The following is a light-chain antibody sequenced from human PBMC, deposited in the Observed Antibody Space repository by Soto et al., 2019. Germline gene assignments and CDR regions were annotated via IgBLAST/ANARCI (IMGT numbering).Light chain of an antibody. CDR1: QSVSSN. CDR2: GAS. V-gene: IGKV3-20*01. J-gene: IGKJ5*01. CDR3: QHFGGTTFT. Sequence: EVVLKQSPVTLSLSPGERATLSCRASQSVSSNLAWYQQKPGQAPRLLIYGASTRATGIPDRFSGSGSGTHFTLTISRLEPGDFAVYYCQHFGGTTFTFGQGTRLEI.